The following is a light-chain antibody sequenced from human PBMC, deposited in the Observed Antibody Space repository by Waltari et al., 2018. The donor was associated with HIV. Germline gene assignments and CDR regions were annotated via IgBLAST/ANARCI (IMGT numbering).Light chain of an antibody. V-gene: IGKV1-9*01. Sequence: DIQLTQSPSFLSTSIGDRVTITCRASQDISSLLAWYQQQPGKAPKLLIYAASALQSDVSSRFSGSGSGTEFTLTISSLQPEDFAIYFCQQLKSSPMTFGQGTRLETK. CDR2: AAS. CDR1: QDISSL. CDR3: QQLKSSPMT. J-gene: IGKJ5*01.